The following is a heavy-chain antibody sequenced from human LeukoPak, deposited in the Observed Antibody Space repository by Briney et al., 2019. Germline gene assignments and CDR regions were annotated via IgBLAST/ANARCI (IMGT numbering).Heavy chain of an antibody. CDR2: MNPNSGNT. J-gene: IGHJ4*02. CDR1: GYTFTSYD. V-gene: IGHV1-8*01. D-gene: IGHD3-16*02. CDR3: ARIFSISYTFDY. Sequence: ASVKVSCKASGYTFTSYDINWVRQATGQGLEWMGWMNPNSGNTGYAQMFQGRVTMTRNTSISTAYMELSSLRSEDTAVYYCARIFSISYTFDYWGQGTLVTVSS.